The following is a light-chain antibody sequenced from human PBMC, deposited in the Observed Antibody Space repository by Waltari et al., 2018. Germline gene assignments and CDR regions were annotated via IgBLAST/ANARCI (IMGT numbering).Light chain of an antibody. V-gene: IGLV2-14*03. J-gene: IGLJ2*01. CDR2: DAS. CDR3: SSYTRVSASVV. Sequence: QSALTQPASVSGSPGQSITISCTGTSSDIGGYNYASWYQHPPGRTPKLILYDASKRPSGVSVRFSGSKSGNTASLTISGLQAEDEADYYCSSYTRVSASVVFGGGTKLTVL. CDR1: SSDIGGYNY.